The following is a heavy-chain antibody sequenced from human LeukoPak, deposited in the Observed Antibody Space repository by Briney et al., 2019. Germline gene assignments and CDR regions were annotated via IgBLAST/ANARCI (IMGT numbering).Heavy chain of an antibody. CDR3: ARTTDYTLDLPYYFDY. V-gene: IGHV4-39*07. J-gene: IGHJ4*02. CDR1: GGSLSSSSYY. Sequence: SETLSLTCTVSGGSLSSSSYYWGWIRQPPGKGLEWIGSIYYSGSTYYNPSLKSRVTISVDTSKNQFSLKLSSVTAADTAVYYCARTTDYTLDLPYYFDYWGQGTLVTVSS. CDR2: IYYSGST. D-gene: IGHD4-11*01.